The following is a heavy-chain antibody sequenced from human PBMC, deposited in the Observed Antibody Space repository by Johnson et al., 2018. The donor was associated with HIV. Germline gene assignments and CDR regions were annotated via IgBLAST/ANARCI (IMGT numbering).Heavy chain of an antibody. CDR1: GFTFSSYG. CDR2: ISYDGSNK. D-gene: IGHD6-13*01. V-gene: IGHV3-30*03. Sequence: QVQLVESGGGVVQPGRSLRLSCAASGFTFSSYGMHWVRQAPGKGLEWVAVISYDGSNKYYADSVKGRFTISRDNSKTTLYLQMNSLRAEDTAVYYCARAGYSSSWYHDAFDIWGQGTMVTVSS. CDR3: ARAGYSSSWYHDAFDI. J-gene: IGHJ3*02.